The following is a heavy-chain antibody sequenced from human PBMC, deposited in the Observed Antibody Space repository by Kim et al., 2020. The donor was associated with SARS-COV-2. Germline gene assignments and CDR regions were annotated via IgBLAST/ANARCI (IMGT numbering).Heavy chain of an antibody. V-gene: IGHV3-73*01. J-gene: IGHJ3*02. Sequence: GGSLRLSCGASGFTFSDSAMHWVRQASGKGLEWVGRIRSKANGYATAYIESVRGRFTISRDDSRNTAYLQMHSLKTEDTAVYYCTRFPGTTLAFWDSFD. D-gene: IGHD1-7*01. CDR3: TRFPGTTLAFWDSFD. CDR2: IRSKANGYAT. CDR1: GFTFSDSA.